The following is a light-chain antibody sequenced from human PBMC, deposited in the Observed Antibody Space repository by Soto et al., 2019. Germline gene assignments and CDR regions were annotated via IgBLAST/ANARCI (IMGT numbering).Light chain of an antibody. CDR1: QNINTW. V-gene: IGKV1-5*01. Sequence: DIQMTQSPSTLSASVGDRVTITCRASQNINTWVAWYQHKPGKAPNLLIYRASTLESGVPSRFSGSGSGTEFTLTISSLQPDDFATYFCQQYQSYSSFAGGTKVEIK. J-gene: IGKJ4*01. CDR3: QQYQSYSS. CDR2: RAS.